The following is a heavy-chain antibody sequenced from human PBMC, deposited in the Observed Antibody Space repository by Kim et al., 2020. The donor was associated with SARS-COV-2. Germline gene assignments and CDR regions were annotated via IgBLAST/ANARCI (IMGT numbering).Heavy chain of an antibody. CDR3: AKDPGGSGALFDY. Sequence: YSDPVKDQFNISRGNAKKALYLQMNSLRAEDTALYYCAKDPGGSGALFDYWGQGTLVTVSS. V-gene: IGHV3-9*01. J-gene: IGHJ4*02. D-gene: IGHD3-10*01.